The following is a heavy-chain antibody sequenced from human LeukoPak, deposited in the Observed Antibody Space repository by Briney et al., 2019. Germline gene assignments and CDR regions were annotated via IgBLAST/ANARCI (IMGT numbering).Heavy chain of an antibody. V-gene: IGHV3-66*01. CDR3: ARERIGRYYYDSSGQFDY. J-gene: IGHJ4*02. CDR2: IYSGGST. Sequence: GGSLRLSCAASGFTVSSNYMSWVRQAPGKGLEWVSVIYSGGSTYYADSVKGRFTISRDNSKNTLYLQMNSLRAEDTAVCYCARERIGRYYYDSSGQFDYWGQGTLVTVSS. CDR1: GFTVSSNY. D-gene: IGHD3-22*01.